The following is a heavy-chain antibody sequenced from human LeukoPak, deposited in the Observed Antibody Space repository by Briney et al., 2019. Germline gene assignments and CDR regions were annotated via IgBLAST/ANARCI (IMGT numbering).Heavy chain of an antibody. CDR2: INPNSGGT. CDR1: GYTFTGYY. Sequence: GASVKVSCKASGYTFTGYYVHWVRQAPGQGLEWMGWINPNSGGTNHAQKFQGRVTMTRDTSISTAYMELSRLRSDDTAVYYCARGEGSIAVAGTAYWGQGTLVTVSS. D-gene: IGHD6-19*01. CDR3: ARGEGSIAVAGTAY. J-gene: IGHJ4*02. V-gene: IGHV1-2*02.